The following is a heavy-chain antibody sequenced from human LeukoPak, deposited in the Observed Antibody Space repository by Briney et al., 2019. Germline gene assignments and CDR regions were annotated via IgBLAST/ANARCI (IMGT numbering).Heavy chain of an antibody. Sequence: SVKVSCKTSGGTFSNYGFSWVRHAPGQRPWWMGRIIPIFGITNYAQKCQGRVTITADKSTSTAYMEVSSVRSEDTAVYYCARVVQRDAHYYYHAMDVWGQGTTVSVSS. J-gene: IGHJ6*01. CDR1: GGTFSNYG. V-gene: IGHV1-69*17. CDR2: IIPIFGIT. D-gene: IGHD2-2*01. CDR3: ARVVQRDAHYYYHAMDV.